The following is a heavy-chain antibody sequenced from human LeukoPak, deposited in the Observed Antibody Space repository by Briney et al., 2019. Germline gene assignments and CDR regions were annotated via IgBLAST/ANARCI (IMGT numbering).Heavy chain of an antibody. Sequence: SGPTLVNPTQTITLTCTFSGFSLSTSGMRVGWIRQPPGKALEWLARIDWDDDKFYSTSLKTRLTISKDTSKNQVVLTLTNVDPVDTATYFCARIASGTNFDYWGQGTLVTVSS. CDR1: GFSLSTSGMR. D-gene: IGHD1-1*01. V-gene: IGHV2-70*04. CDR3: ARIASGTNFDY. J-gene: IGHJ4*02. CDR2: IDWDDDK.